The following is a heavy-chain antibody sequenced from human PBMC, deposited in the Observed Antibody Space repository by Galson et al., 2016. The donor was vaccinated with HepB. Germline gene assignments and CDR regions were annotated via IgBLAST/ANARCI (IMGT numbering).Heavy chain of an antibody. CDR3: ASNLGVFYYGMDV. D-gene: IGHD5-24*01. V-gene: IGHV4-39*01. CDR1: GASMSTSSFY. Sequence: ETLSLTCTVSGASMSTSSFYWGWVRQPPGKGLQWIGTIYYSGTTNYNPSLKSRVTISVDTLKNQFSLKLASVTAADTAAYYCASNLGVFYYGMDVWGQGTTVTISS. J-gene: IGHJ6*02. CDR2: IYYSGTT.